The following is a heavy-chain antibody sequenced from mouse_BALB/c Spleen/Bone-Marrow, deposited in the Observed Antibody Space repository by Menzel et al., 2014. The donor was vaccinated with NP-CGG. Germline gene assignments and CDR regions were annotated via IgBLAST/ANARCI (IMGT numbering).Heavy chain of an antibody. CDR1: GFNIKDTY. D-gene: IGHD2-14*01. CDR3: ASYRYAWYFDV. Sequence: VQLQQPGAELVKPGASVKLSCTASGFNIKDTYMHWVKQRPEQGLEWIGRIDPANGNTKYDPKFQGKATITADTSSNTAYLQLSSLTSEDTAVYYCASYRYAWYFDVWGAGPTVTVSS. CDR2: IDPANGNT. J-gene: IGHJ1*01. V-gene: IGHV14-3*02.